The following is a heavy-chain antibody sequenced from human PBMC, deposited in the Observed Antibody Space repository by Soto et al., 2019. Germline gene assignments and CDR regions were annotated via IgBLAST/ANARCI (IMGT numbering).Heavy chain of an antibody. CDR3: ARDISGSYKGNWFDP. CDR1: GFTFSHFG. V-gene: IGHV3-11*05. Sequence: GGSLRLSCAPPGFTFSHFGMHWVSQAPGKGLEWVSYISSSSSYTNYADSVKGRFTISRDNAKNSLYLQMNSLRAEDTAVYYCARDISGSYKGNWFDPWGQGT. CDR2: ISSSSSYT. D-gene: IGHD1-26*01. J-gene: IGHJ5*02.